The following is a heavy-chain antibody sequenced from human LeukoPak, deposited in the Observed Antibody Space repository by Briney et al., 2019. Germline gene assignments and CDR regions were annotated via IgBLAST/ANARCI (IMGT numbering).Heavy chain of an antibody. CDR2: IDPGDGEA. V-gene: IGHV1-69-2*01. CDR3: ATGIWDYGDSLSFY. D-gene: IGHD4-17*01. J-gene: IGHJ1*01. CDR1: GYTFTDYY. Sequence: ASVKVSCKASGYTFTDYYIHWVQQAPGKGPEWMGRIDPGDGEAIYAKKFQGRVTITADTSADTAYMEVTDLTSEDTAVYYCATGIWDYGDSLSFYWGQGTLVTVSS.